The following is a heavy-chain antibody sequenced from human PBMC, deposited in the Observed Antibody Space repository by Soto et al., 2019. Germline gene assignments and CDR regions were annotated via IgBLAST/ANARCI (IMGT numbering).Heavy chain of an antibody. Sequence: GPSVKVSCKASGGTFSRYGISWVRQAPGQGLDWMGLINPNSGGTNYAQKFQGWVTMTRDTSISTAYMELSRLRSDDTAVYYCARDGGYCSSTSCPYYYYYGMDVWGQGTTVTVSS. J-gene: IGHJ6*02. D-gene: IGHD2-2*01. CDR3: ARDGGYCSSTSCPYYYYYGMDV. CDR2: INPNSGGT. V-gene: IGHV1-2*04. CDR1: GGTFSRYG.